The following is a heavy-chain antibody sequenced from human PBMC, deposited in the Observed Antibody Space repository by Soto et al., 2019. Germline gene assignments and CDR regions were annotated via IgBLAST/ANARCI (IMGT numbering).Heavy chain of an antibody. CDR1: GFTFSNNW. V-gene: IGHV3-74*03. Sequence: EVQLVESGGGLVQPGGSLRLSCAASGFTFSNNWMHWVRQDPGKGLVWVSRMNSDGSITTYADPVKGRFISSRDNAQNTLYLQMNSLRVEDSAVYYCASTGLGVWGKGTTVTVSS. CDR2: MNSDGSIT. J-gene: IGHJ6*04. D-gene: IGHD7-27*01. CDR3: ASTGLGV.